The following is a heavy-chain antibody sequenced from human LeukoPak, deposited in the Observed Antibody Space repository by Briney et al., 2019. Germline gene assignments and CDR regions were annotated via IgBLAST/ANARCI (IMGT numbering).Heavy chain of an antibody. Sequence: GVSLRLSCVASGFTFSSYAMTWVRQAPGKGLEWISVISASGSTYYADSVKGRFTISRDDSKNTLNLQMNSLRAEDTAVYYCAKLSGWNSNWYLDLWGRGTLVTVSS. D-gene: IGHD6-19*01. CDR1: GFTFSSYA. CDR2: ISASGST. J-gene: IGHJ2*01. CDR3: AKLSGWNSNWYLDL. V-gene: IGHV3-23*01.